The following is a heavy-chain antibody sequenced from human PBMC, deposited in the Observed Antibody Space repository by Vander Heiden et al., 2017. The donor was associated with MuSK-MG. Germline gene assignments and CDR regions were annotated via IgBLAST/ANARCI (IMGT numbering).Heavy chain of an antibody. Sequence: QVQLVQSGSELKQPGASVKVSCKASGYTFTSYAMNWVRQAPGQGLEWMGWVNTNTGNPTYAQGFTGRFVFSLDTSVRTAYLQISSLKAEDTAVYYCARSRLLVVAARGVRIESPNWFDPWGQGTLVTVSS. CDR3: ARSRLLVVAARGVRIESPNWFDP. CDR2: VNTNTGNP. J-gene: IGHJ5*02. CDR1: GYTFTSYA. D-gene: IGHD2-15*01. V-gene: IGHV7-4-1*02.